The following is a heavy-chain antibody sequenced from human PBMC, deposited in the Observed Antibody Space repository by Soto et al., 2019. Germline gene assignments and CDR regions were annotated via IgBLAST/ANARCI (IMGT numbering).Heavy chain of an antibody. Sequence: PGGSLRLSCAASGFTFSSYAMNWVRQAPGKGLEWVSYISSSSSTIYYADSVKGRFTISRDNAKNSLYLQMNSLRAEDTAVYYCARDYRILTGYYLGPFDYWGQGTLVTVSS. D-gene: IGHD3-9*01. V-gene: IGHV3-48*01. J-gene: IGHJ4*02. CDR3: ARDYRILTGYYLGPFDY. CDR2: ISSSSSTI. CDR1: GFTFSSYA.